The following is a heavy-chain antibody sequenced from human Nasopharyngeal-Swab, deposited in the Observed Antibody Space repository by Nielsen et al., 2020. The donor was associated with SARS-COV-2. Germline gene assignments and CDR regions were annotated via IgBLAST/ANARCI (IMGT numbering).Heavy chain of an antibody. Sequence: GESLKISCAASGFTFSSYAMSRVRQAPGKGLEWVSAISGSGGSTYYADSVKGRFTISRDNSKNTLYLQMNSLRAEDTAVYYCAGDLGGYFDYWGQGTLVTVSS. V-gene: IGHV3-23*01. CDR1: GFTFSSYA. CDR3: AGDLGGYFDY. CDR2: ISGSGGST. J-gene: IGHJ4*02. D-gene: IGHD3-10*01.